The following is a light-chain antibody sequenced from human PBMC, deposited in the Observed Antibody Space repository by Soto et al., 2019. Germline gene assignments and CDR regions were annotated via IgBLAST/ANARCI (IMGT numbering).Light chain of an antibody. CDR3: EAWDDSLYGAV. CDR1: SSNIGANP. V-gene: IGLV1-44*01. J-gene: IGLJ2*01. CDR2: NND. Sequence: QSVLAQPPSASGTPGQRVTISCSGSSSNIGANPINWYQQLPGTAPKLLIYNNDQRPSGVPDRFSASKSGTSASLAISGLQSEDDADYYCEAWDDSLYGAVLGGGTKLPVL.